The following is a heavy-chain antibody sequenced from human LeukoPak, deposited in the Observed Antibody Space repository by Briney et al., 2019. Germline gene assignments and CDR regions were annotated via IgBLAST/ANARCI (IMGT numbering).Heavy chain of an antibody. D-gene: IGHD2-2*01. CDR3: ARGGCSSTSCPIGE. J-gene: IGHJ4*02. Sequence: SETLSLTCTVSGGSISSGGYYWSWIRQPPGKGLEWIGYIYHSGSTYYNPSLKSRVTISVDRSKNQFSLKLSSVTAADTAVYYCARGGCSSTSCPIGEWGQGTLVTVSS. CDR2: IYHSGST. V-gene: IGHV4-30-2*01. CDR1: GGSISSGGYY.